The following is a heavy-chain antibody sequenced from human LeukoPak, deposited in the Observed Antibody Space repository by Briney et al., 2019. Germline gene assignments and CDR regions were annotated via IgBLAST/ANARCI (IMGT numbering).Heavy chain of an antibody. J-gene: IGHJ5*01. Sequence: SETLSLTCTVSRGSIRTADYYWAWVRQPPGEGLEWLGSIYFSGTPFFNPSLKSRVAVSIDTSKNQFSLKVTSVNASDTAVYFCARTSSWYAGAWFDSWGQGTLVTVSS. CDR3: ARTSSWYAGAWFDS. CDR1: RGSIRTADYY. CDR2: IYFSGTP. D-gene: IGHD6-13*01. V-gene: IGHV4-39*01.